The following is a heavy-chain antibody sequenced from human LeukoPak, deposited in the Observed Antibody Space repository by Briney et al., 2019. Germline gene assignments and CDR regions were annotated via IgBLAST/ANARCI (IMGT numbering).Heavy chain of an antibody. J-gene: IGHJ4*02. CDR3: ARRCANRSGSYYPFDY. Sequence: SETLSLTCTVSGGSISSSSYYWGWVRQPPGKGLEWIGSIYYSGSTYYNPSLKSRVTISVDTSKNQFSLKLSSVSAADTAVYYCARRCANRSGSYYPFDYWGQGTLVTVSS. CDR2: IYYSGST. V-gene: IGHV4-39*01. CDR1: GGSISSSSYY. D-gene: IGHD3-10*01.